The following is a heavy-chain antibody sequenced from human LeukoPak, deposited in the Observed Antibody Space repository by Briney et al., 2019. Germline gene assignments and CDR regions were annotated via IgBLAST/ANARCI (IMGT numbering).Heavy chain of an antibody. J-gene: IGHJ3*02. D-gene: IGHD5-18*01. CDR2: IYYSGNT. CDR1: GDSISSGGYY. CDR3: ARDGIQQVNGALDI. V-gene: IGHV4-31*03. Sequence: SQTLSLTCSVSGDSISSGGYYWSWIRQHPGKGLEWIGNIYYSGNTYKNPSLKSRLTISVDTSKNQFSLKLTSVTAADTAVYYCARDGIQQVNGALDIWGQGTMVTVSS.